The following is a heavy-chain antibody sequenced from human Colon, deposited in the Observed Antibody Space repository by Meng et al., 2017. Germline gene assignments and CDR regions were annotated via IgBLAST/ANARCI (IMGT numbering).Heavy chain of an antibody. J-gene: IGHJ4*02. CDR1: GFAFSSYS. D-gene: IGHD3-10*01. CDR2: ISTSSRYI. CDR3: ARGADGSGSYYKIAY. Sequence: GESLKLSCAASGFAFSSYSMNWVRQAAGKGLEWVSSISTSSRYIFYADSVKGRFTISRDNAKNSLYLQMNSLRAEDTAVYYCARGADGSGSYYKIAYWGQGTLVTVSS. V-gene: IGHV3-21*01.